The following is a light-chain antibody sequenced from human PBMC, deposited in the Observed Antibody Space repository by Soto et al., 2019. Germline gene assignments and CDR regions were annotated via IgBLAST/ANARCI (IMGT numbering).Light chain of an antibody. Sequence: QSALTQPASVSGSPGQSITIACTGTSSDVGGYNYVSRYQQHPGKAPKLMIYEVTNRPSGVSNRFSGSKSGNTASLPISGLEDEDEADYYCSSYTSSITPVFGGGTKLTVL. J-gene: IGLJ3*02. CDR2: EVT. CDR1: SSDVGGYNY. CDR3: SSYTSSITPV. V-gene: IGLV2-14*01.